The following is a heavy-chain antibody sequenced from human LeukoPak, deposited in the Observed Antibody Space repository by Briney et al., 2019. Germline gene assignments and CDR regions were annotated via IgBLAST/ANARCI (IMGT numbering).Heavy chain of an antibody. CDR1: GFTFTSHS. V-gene: IGHV3-23*01. CDR2: ISSDGSVT. Sequence: GGSMRLSCAASGFTFTSHSMSWIRQPPGKGLEGVSSISSDGSVTFYAHSVKGRFTVSRDQSTNTLSLQMDSLRVDDTAVSYCAKHRVPVAGSPSNSPTAYFEDWGQGTLVTVSS. D-gene: IGHD6-19*01. CDR3: AKHRVPVAGSPSNSPTAYFED. J-gene: IGHJ4*02.